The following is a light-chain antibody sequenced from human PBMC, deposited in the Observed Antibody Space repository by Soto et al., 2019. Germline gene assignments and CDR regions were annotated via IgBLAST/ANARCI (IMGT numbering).Light chain of an antibody. CDR1: QSISTW. J-gene: IGKJ1*01. CDR2: RAS. V-gene: IGKV1-5*03. CDR3: QQYDSYPWT. Sequence: DIPMTQSPSSLSASVGDRVTITCRASQSISTWLAWFQQKPGKAPKLLIYRASSLEGGAPSRFSGSGSGTEFILTISSLQPDDFATYYCQQYDSYPWTFDQGTKVEIK.